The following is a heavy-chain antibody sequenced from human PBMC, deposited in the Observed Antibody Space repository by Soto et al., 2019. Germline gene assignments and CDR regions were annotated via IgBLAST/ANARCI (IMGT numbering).Heavy chain of an antibody. CDR1: GFTFSSYG. D-gene: IGHD2-2*01. J-gene: IGHJ6*02. CDR2: IWYDGSNK. V-gene: IGHV3-30*02. Sequence: GGSLRLSCAASGFTFSSYGMQWVRQAPGKGLEWVAVIWYDGSNKYYADSVKGRFTISRDNSKNTLYLQMNSLRAEDTAVYYCAVGYCSSTSCYAPRLYYYGMDVWGQGTTVTVSS. CDR3: AVGYCSSTSCYAPRLYYYGMDV.